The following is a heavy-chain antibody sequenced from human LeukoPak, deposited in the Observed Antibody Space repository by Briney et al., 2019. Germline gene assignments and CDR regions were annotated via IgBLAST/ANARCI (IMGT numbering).Heavy chain of an antibody. Sequence: ASVKVSCKASGYSFTNYYMHWVRQAPGQELEWMGMINPSGASTTYAQNFQGRVAMTRDMSTSTVYMELSSLTSEDTAAYYCARTRGYYFDYWGQGTLVTVSS. CDR2: INPSGAST. CDR1: GYSFTNYY. CDR3: ARTRGYYFDY. V-gene: IGHV1-46*01. J-gene: IGHJ4*02.